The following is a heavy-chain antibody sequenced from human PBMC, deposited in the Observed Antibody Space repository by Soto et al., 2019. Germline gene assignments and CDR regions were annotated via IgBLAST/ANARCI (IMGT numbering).Heavy chain of an antibody. V-gene: IGHV1-69*06. Sequence: QVQLVQSGAEVKKPGSSVKVSCKASGGTFSSYAISWVRQAPGQGLEWMGGIIPIFGTANYAQKFQGRVTITADKTTTTAYMDLSSLRSEDTAVYYCARSTMIVRKYDNWFDPWGQGTLVTVSS. J-gene: IGHJ5*02. CDR3: ARSTMIVRKYDNWFDP. CDR2: IIPIFGTA. D-gene: IGHD3-22*01. CDR1: GGTFSSYA.